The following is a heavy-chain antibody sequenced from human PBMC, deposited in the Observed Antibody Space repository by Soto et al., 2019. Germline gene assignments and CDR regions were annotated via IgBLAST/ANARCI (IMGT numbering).Heavy chain of an antibody. V-gene: IGHV1-2*02. CDR2: INRNSGGT. CDR3: ARSLTEGYCTITGCYTRPLYGMDV. J-gene: IGHJ6*02. D-gene: IGHD2-2*02. CDR1: GYTFSGYY. Sequence: QEQLVQSGAEVKKPGASVKVSCKASGYTFSGYYIHWLRQAPGQGLEWMGWINRNSGGTNYAQKFQGRVTVTRDTPTSTAYMELSRLTSDDTAVYYCARSLTEGYCTITGCYTRPLYGMDVWGQGTTVTVSS.